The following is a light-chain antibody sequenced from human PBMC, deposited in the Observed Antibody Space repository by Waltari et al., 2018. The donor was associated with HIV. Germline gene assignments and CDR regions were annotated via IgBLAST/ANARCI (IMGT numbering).Light chain of an antibody. CDR2: EGS. Sequence: QSALTQPASVSGSPGQSITISCTGTSSDVGSYNLVSWYQQHPGKAPKLMIYEGSKRPSGVSNRFSGSKSGNTASLTISGLQAEDEADYYGCSYAGSSGVVFGGGTKLTVL. CDR1: SSDVGSYNL. CDR3: CSYAGSSGVV. V-gene: IGLV2-23*01. J-gene: IGLJ2*01.